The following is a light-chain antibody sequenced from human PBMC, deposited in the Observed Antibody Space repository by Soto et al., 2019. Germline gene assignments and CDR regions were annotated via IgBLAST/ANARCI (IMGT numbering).Light chain of an antibody. J-gene: IGKJ4*01. V-gene: IGKV3-11*01. CDR1: QSVSSY. Sequence: EIVLTQSPAILSLSPGERATLSCRASQSVSSYLTWYQQKPGQAPSLLIYAASNRATGIPARFSGSGSGTDFTLTISSLDPEDSAVYYCQQRSDWPITSGGGTKVEIK. CDR2: AAS. CDR3: QQRSDWPIT.